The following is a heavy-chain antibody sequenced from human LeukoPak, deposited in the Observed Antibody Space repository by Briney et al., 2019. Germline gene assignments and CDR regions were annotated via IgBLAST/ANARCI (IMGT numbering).Heavy chain of an antibody. CDR3: ARVLRLGINYYFDY. D-gene: IGHD3-3*01. V-gene: IGHV4-4*07. CDR2: NYTSGST. CDR1: GGSISSYY. J-gene: IGHJ4*02. Sequence: SETLSLTCTVSGGSISSYYWSWIRQPAGKGLEWIGRNYTSGSTNYNPSLKSRVTMSVDTSKNQFSLKLSSVTAADTAVYYCARVLRLGINYYFDYWGQGTLVTVSS.